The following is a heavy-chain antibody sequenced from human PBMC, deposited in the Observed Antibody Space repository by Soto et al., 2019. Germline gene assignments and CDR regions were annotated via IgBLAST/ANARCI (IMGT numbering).Heavy chain of an antibody. CDR1: GYTFTSYY. D-gene: IGHD3-3*01. CDR3: ATDRFMTIFGVVILDGHLDY. Sequence: ALVKVSCKASGYTFTSYYMHWVRQAPGQGLEWMGIINPSGGSTSYAQKFQGRVTMTRDTSTSTVYMELSSLRSEDTAVYYCATDRFMTIFGVVILDGHLDYWDQGNLVNVSS. J-gene: IGHJ4*02. CDR2: INPSGGST. V-gene: IGHV1-46*03.